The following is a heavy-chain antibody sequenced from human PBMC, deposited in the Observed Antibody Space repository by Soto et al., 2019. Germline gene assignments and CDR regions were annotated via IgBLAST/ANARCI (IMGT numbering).Heavy chain of an antibody. CDR3: ARDVRVTHWAFVF. Sequence: QVQLQESGPGLVKPSQTLSLTCTVSGGSISSGGYYWSWIRQHPGKGLEWIGYIYYSGSTYYNPSLTSRVTISVDTAKNPFSLNLSSVTAADTAVYSCARDVRVTHWAFVFWGQGTMVTVSS. V-gene: IGHV4-31*03. D-gene: IGHD3-10*02. J-gene: IGHJ3*01. CDR1: GGSISSGGYY. CDR2: IYYSGST.